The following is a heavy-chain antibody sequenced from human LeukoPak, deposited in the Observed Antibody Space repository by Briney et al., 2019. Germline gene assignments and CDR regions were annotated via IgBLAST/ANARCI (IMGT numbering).Heavy chain of an antibody. V-gene: IGHV4-4*07. Sequence: SETLSLTCTVSGGSISSYYWSWIRQPAGKGLEWIGRIYTSGSTNYNPSLKSRVTMSVDTSKNQFSLKLSSVTAADTAVYYCAREETIGYSGTYYNYWGQGTLVTVSS. CDR1: GGSISSYY. CDR3: AREETIGYSGTYYNY. CDR2: IYTSGST. D-gene: IGHD1-26*01. J-gene: IGHJ4*02.